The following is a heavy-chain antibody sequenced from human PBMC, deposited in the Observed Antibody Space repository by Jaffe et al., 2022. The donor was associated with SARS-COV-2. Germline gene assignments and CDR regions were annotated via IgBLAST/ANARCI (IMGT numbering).Heavy chain of an antibody. CDR2: IKQDGSEK. Sequence: EVQLVESGGGLVQPGGSLRLSCAASGFTFSSYWMSWVRQAPGKGLEWVANIKQDGSEKYYVDSVKGRFTISRDNAKNSLYLQMNSLRAEDTAVYYCAREGVVSSSWYRVSYFDYWGQGTLVTVSS. CDR1: GFTFSSYW. V-gene: IGHV3-7*01. J-gene: IGHJ4*02. CDR3: AREGVVSSSWYRVSYFDY. D-gene: IGHD6-13*01.